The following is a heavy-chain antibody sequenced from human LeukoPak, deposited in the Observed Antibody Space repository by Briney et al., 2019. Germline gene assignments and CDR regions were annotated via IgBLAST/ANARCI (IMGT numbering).Heavy chain of an antibody. CDR2: IRYDGSNK. V-gene: IGHV3-30*02. CDR1: GFTFSSHG. CDR3: AKEFSSWYNY. D-gene: IGHD6-13*01. Sequence: GGSLRLSCAASGFTFSSHGMHWVRQAPGKGLEWVAFIRYDGSNKYYADSVKGRFTISRDNSKNTLYLQMNSLRAEDTAVYYCAKEFSSWYNYWGQGTLVTVSS. J-gene: IGHJ4*02.